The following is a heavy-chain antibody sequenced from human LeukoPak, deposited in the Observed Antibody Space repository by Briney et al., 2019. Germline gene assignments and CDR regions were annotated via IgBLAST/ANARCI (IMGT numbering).Heavy chain of an antibody. J-gene: IGHJ4*02. D-gene: IGHD3-22*01. V-gene: IGHV3-30*02. CDR3: AKEGYYDSSGYYFLKNPGYQFDY. CDR2: IRDDESNK. CDR1: GFTFSNYG. Sequence: PGGSLRLSCAASGFTFSNYGIHWVRQAPGKGLEWVAFIRDDESNKYYADSVKGRFTISRDNSKNTLYPQMNSLRAEDTAVYYCAKEGYYDSSGYYFLKNPGYQFDYWGQGTLVTVSS.